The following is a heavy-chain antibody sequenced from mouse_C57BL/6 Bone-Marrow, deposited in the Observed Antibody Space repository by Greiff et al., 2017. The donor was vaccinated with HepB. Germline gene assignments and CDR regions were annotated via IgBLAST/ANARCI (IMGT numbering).Heavy chain of an antibody. CDR2: ISSGSSTI. J-gene: IGHJ3*01. CDR1: GFTFSDYG. V-gene: IGHV5-17*01. D-gene: IGHD1-1*01. CDR3: ARNDYYVSSPACFAY. Sequence: EVMLVESGGGLVKPGGSLKLSCAASGFTFSDYGMHWVRQAPEKGLEWVAYISSGSSTIYYADTVKGRFTISRDNAKNTLFLQMTSLRSEDTAMYYCARNDYYVSSPACFAYWGQGTLVTVSA.